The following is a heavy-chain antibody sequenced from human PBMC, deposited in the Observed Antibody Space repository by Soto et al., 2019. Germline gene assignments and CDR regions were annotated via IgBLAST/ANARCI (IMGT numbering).Heavy chain of an antibody. CDR1: GFTFTRYS. J-gene: IGHJ4*02. V-gene: IGHV3-21*06. Sequence: GGSQSLSYAASGFTFTRYSMNWVRQAPGKGLEWVSSISSTTNYIYYGDSMKGRFTISRDNAKNSLYLEMNSLRAEDTAVYYCARESEDLTSNFDYWGQGTLVTVSS. CDR3: ARESEDLTSNFDY. CDR2: ISSTTNYI.